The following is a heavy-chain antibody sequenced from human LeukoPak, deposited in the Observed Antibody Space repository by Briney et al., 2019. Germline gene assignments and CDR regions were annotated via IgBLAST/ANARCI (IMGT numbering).Heavy chain of an antibody. CDR1: GFNFNTYG. V-gene: IGHV3-33*01. D-gene: IGHD2-8*01. CDR3: AGEVVRDVSGVDYTWLDP. Sequence: PGGSLRLSCAASGFNFNTYGMHWVRQTPGKGLEWVAVIWHGGSDEYYADSVKGRFTISRDNSKSLVYLQMDSLRDEDTAVYYCAGEVVRDVSGVDYTWLDPWGQGTLVFVS. J-gene: IGHJ5*02. CDR2: IWHGGSDE.